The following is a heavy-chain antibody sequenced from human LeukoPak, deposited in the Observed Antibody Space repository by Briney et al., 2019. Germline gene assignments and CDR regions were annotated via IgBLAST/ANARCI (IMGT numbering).Heavy chain of an antibody. CDR1: VGYISSYC. Sequence: SETLSLTCTVSVGYISSYCWSWIRQSPGKGLEWIGNVFYSGDTNYNPSLKSRVTMSINTSNNHFSLHLTSVTAADTAVYFCASETVSGVITPYSFHHWGHGTLVTVSS. CDR3: ASETVSGVITPYSFHH. CDR2: VFYSGDT. V-gene: IGHV4-59*01. J-gene: IGHJ4*01. D-gene: IGHD3-3*01.